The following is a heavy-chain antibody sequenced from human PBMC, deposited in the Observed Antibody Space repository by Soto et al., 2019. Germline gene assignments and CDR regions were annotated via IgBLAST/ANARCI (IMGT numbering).Heavy chain of an antibody. CDR1: GYSISSGYY. D-gene: IGHD1-7*01. CDR2: IYHSGST. V-gene: IGHV4-38-2*01. CDR3: ARXRLIPTKYNWNYNWFDP. Sequence: SETLSLTCAVSGYSISSGYYWGWIRQPPGKGLEWIGSIYHSGSTYYNPSLKSRVTISVDTSKNQFSLKLSSVTAADTAVYYCARXRLIPTKYNWNYNWFDPWGQGTLVTVSS. J-gene: IGHJ5*02.